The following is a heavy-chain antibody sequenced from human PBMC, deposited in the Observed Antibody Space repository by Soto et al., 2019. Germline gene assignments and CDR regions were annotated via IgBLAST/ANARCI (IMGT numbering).Heavy chain of an antibody. V-gene: IGHV3-23*01. CDR1: KFTFSSYA. J-gene: IGHJ3*02. Sequence: PGGSLRLSCAASKFTFSSYAMSWVRRAPGKGLEWVSAISGSGDITSYADSVKGRFTISRDNAKNTLHLQMNSLRAEDTAVYYCAKDRSGYYDAFDIWGQGTMVTVSS. CDR3: AKDRSGYYDAFDI. D-gene: IGHD3-3*01. CDR2: ISGSGDIT.